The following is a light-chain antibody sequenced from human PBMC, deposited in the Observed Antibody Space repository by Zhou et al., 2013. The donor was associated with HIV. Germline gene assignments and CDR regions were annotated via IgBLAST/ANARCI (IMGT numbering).Light chain of an antibody. CDR3: QQYGSLPWT. J-gene: IGKJ1*01. V-gene: IGKV3-20*01. Sequence: ETLLTQSPGTLSLSPGEGATLSCRASQSVSSSYLAWYQQKPGQAPRLLIYDASIRPTGIPDRFSGSGSGTDFTLTIARLEPEDFAVYYCQQYGSLPWTFGQGTKVKSN. CDR2: DAS. CDR1: QSVSSSY.